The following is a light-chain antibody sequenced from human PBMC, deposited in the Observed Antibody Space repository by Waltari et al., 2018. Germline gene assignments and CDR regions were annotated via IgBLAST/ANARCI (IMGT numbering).Light chain of an antibody. Sequence: QSVLTQPPSASGTPGQSVAISCSGLCSHFVRNSFYWYQQLPGTAPKLLIYSPIQRPSGVPDRLSGSKSGTSASLAINGLQSDDEADYFCSSYTPTSILVFGGGTKLTV. CDR2: SPI. CDR3: SSYTPTSILV. J-gene: IGLJ2*01. CDR1: CSHFVRNS. V-gene: IGLV1-44*01.